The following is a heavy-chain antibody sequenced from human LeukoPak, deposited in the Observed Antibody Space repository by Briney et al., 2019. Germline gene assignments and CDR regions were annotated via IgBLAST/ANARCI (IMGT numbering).Heavy chain of an antibody. CDR3: AASAKAVDGGGYYYGMDV. CDR2: IIPILGIA. CDR1: GGTFSSYA. D-gene: IGHD6-19*01. J-gene: IGHJ6*02. V-gene: IGHV1-69*04. Sequence: GASVKVSCKASGGTFSSYAISWVRQAPGQGLEWMGRIIPILGIANYAQKFQGRVTITADKSTSTAYMELRSLRSDDTAVYYCAASAKAVDGGGYYYGMDVWGQGTTVTVSS.